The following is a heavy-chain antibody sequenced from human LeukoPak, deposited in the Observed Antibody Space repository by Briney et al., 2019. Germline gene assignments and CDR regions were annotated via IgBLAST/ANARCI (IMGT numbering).Heavy chain of an antibody. J-gene: IGHJ4*02. CDR3: ARHPRPGDSSSWYYFDY. Sequence: PSETLSLTCTVSGGSISPYYWSWIRQPPGKGLEWIGYIYYSGTTSYNPSLKSRVTISVDTSKNQFSLRQSSVPAADTAVYYCARHPRPGDSSSWYYFDYWGQGTLVTVSS. V-gene: IGHV4-59*08. CDR1: GGSISPYY. CDR2: IYYSGTT. D-gene: IGHD6-13*01.